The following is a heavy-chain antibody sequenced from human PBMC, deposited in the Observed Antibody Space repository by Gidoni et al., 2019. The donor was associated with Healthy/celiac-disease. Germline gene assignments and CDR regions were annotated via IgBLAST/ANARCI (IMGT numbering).Heavy chain of an antibody. Sequence: QVQLVESGGGVVQHGRSVRLPCAASGVTFSSYGMHWVRQAPGKGLECVAVLSYDGSNKYYAASVKGRFTISRDNSKNTLYLQMNSLRAEDTAVYYCAKDVLAVAGGLDYWGQGTLVTVSS. CDR2: LSYDGSNK. CDR3: AKDVLAVAGGLDY. J-gene: IGHJ4*02. D-gene: IGHD6-19*01. V-gene: IGHV3-30*18. CDR1: GVTFSSYG.